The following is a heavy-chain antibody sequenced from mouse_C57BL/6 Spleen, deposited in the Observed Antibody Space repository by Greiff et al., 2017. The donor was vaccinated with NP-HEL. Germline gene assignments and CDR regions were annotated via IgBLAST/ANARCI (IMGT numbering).Heavy chain of an antibody. V-gene: IGHV3-6*01. Sequence: VQLQQSGPGLVKPSQSLSLTCSVTGYSITSGYYWNWIRQFPGNKLEWMGYISYDGSNNYNPSLKNRISITRDTSKNQFFLKLNSVTTEDTATYYCAREVITTVVATREDAMDYWGQGTSVTVSS. CDR2: ISYDGSN. CDR1: GYSITSGYY. CDR3: AREVITTVVATREDAMDY. D-gene: IGHD1-1*01. J-gene: IGHJ4*01.